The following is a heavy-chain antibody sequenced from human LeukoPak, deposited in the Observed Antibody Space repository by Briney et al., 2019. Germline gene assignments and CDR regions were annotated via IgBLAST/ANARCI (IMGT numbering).Heavy chain of an antibody. J-gene: IGHJ4*02. CDR2: ISYDGSNK. D-gene: IGHD3-22*01. Sequence: GGSLRLSCAASGFTFSSYAMHWVRQAPGKGLEWVAVISYDGSNKYYADSVKGRFTISRDNSKNTLYLQMNSLRAEDTAVYYCAKVGNYYDSSGYDPNTDYWGQGTLVTVSS. CDR3: AKVGNYYDSSGYDPNTDY. V-gene: IGHV3-30-3*01. CDR1: GFTFSSYA.